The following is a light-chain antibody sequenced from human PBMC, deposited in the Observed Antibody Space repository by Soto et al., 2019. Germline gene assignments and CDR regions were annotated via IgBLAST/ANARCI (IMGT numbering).Light chain of an antibody. CDR3: QQYDILPL. CDR1: QDISNY. J-gene: IGKJ2*01. V-gene: IGKV1-33*01. CDR2: DAS. Sequence: DIQMTQSPSSLSASVGDRVTITCQTSQDISNYLNWYQKKPGKAPKLLIYDASNLETGVPSRFSGSGSGTEFTFTISSLQPEDFATYYCQQYDILPLFGQGTKVEIK.